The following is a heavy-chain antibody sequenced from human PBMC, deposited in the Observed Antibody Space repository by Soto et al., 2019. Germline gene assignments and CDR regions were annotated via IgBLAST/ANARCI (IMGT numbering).Heavy chain of an antibody. CDR3: ARVWGGAFDI. V-gene: IGHV4-61*01. CDR2: IYYSGST. Sequence: SETLSLTCTVSGGSVSSGSYYWSWIRQPPGKGLEWIGYIYYSGSTNYNPSLKSRVTISVDTSKNQFSLKLSSVTAADTAVYYCARVWGGAFDIWGQGTMVTVSS. CDR1: GGSVSSGSYY. J-gene: IGHJ3*02. D-gene: IGHD3-10*01.